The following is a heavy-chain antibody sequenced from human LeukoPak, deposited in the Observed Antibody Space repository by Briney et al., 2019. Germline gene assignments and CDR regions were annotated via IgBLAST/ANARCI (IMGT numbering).Heavy chain of an antibody. V-gene: IGHV1-24*01. Sequence: GASVKVSCKVSGYTLTELSMHWVRQAPGKGLEWMGGFDPEDGETIYARKFQGRVTMTKDTSTDTAYMELSSLRSEDTAVYYCATDRYGVLYWGQGTLVTVSS. CDR3: ATDRYGVLY. J-gene: IGHJ4*02. CDR2: FDPEDGET. CDR1: GYTLTELS. D-gene: IGHD4-17*01.